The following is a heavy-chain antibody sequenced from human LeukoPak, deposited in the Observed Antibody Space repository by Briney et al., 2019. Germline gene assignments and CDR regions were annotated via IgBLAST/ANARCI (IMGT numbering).Heavy chain of an antibody. Sequence: GGSLRLSCAASGFTFSSYGMHWVRQAPGKGLEWVAFIRYDGSNKYYADSVKGRFTISRDNSKSTLYLQMNGLRTEDTAVYYCAKVRWDNSGWYYLDSWGQGTLVTVSS. CDR1: GFTFSSYG. D-gene: IGHD6-19*01. V-gene: IGHV3-30*02. CDR3: AKVRWDNSGWYYLDS. CDR2: IRYDGSNK. J-gene: IGHJ4*02.